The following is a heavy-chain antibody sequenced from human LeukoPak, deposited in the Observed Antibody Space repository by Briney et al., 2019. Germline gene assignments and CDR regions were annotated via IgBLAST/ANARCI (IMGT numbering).Heavy chain of an antibody. D-gene: IGHD3-3*01. CDR3: ARDGGVYDFWSGSANFYGMDV. CDR1: GGSISSYY. Sequence: SETLSLTCTVSGGSISSYYWSWIRQHPGKGLEWIGYIYYSGSTYYNPSLKSRVTISVDTSKNQFSLKLSSVTAADTAVYYCARDGGVYDFWSGSANFYGMDVWGQGTTVTVSS. J-gene: IGHJ6*02. V-gene: IGHV4-59*06. CDR2: IYYSGST.